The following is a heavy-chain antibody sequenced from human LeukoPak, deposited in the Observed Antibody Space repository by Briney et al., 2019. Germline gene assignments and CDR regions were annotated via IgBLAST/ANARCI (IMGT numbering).Heavy chain of an antibody. V-gene: IGHV3-64*01. CDR1: GFTFSSYA. CDR3: ARSPAREQWLVRRYFDY. CDR2: ISSNGGST. Sequence: GGSLRLSCAASGFTFSSYAMHWVRQAPGKGLGYVSAISSNGGSTYYANSVKGRFTISRDNSKNTLYLQMGSLRAEDMAVYYCARSPAREQWLVRRYFDYWGQGTLVTVSS. J-gene: IGHJ4*02. D-gene: IGHD6-19*01.